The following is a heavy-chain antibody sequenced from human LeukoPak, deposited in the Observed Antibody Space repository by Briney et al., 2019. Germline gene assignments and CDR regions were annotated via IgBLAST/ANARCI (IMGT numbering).Heavy chain of an antibody. CDR3: ASIPGYCSGGSCYSVPDY. CDR1: GYTFTSYD. Sequence: ASVKVSCKASGYTFTSYDINWVRQVTGQGLEWMGWMNPKSGNTGYAQKFQGRVTMTRDTSISTAYMELSRLRSDDTAVYYCASIPGYCSGGSCYSVPDYWGQGTLVTVSS. D-gene: IGHD2-15*01. CDR2: MNPKSGNT. J-gene: IGHJ4*02. V-gene: IGHV1-8*02.